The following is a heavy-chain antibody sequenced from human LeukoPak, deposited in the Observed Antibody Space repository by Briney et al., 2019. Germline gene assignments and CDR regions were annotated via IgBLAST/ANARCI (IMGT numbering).Heavy chain of an antibody. J-gene: IGHJ4*02. CDR3: ARGSGGWYDVGYFDY. D-gene: IGHD6-19*01. CDR2: IYSGGST. V-gene: IGHV3-66*01. CDR1: GFTVSSNY. Sequence: GGSPRLSCAASGFTVSSNYMSWVRQAPGKGLEWVSVIYSGGSTYYADSVKGRFTISRDNSKNTLYLQMNSLRAEDTAVYYCARGSGGWYDVGYFDYWGQGTLVTVSS.